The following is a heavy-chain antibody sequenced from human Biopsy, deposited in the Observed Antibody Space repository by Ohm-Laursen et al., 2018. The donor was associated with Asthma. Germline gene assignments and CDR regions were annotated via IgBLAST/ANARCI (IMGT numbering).Heavy chain of an antibody. CDR1: GYPFTDYY. J-gene: IGHJ2*01. D-gene: IGHD3-16*01. Sequence: ASVKASCKSSGYPFTDYYVHWVRQAPGQWLGWMGRIDPNSGGTNYAQKFLGRFTMTRDTSVNTSFMVLSRLRSDDTAVYYCARIKIRIGAGTDRYFDLWGRGTLVTVSS. CDR2: IDPNSGGT. V-gene: IGHV1-2*06. CDR3: ARIKIRIGAGTDRYFDL.